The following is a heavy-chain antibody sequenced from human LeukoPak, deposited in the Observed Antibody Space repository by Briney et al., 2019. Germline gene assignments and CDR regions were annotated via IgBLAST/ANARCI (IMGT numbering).Heavy chain of an antibody. D-gene: IGHD3-10*01. V-gene: IGHV3-74*03. CDR2: INSDGSST. J-gene: IGHJ5*02. CDR3: ERRGSVQVLDL. Sequence: GGSLRLSCVASGFTFSSSWMHWVRQAPGKGLVWVSRINSDGSSTTYADSVKVRFTVSRDSAKNTLYPQMNSLRVEDTAVYYCERRGSVQVLDLWGQGPLVMVSS. CDR1: GFTFSSSW.